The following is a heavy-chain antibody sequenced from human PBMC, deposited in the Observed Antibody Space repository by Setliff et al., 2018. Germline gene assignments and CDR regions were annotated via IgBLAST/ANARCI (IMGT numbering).Heavy chain of an antibody. J-gene: IGHJ4*02. Sequence: SETLSLTCTVSGGSISSSSYYWGWIRQPPGKGLEWIGSIYYSGSTYYNPSLKSRVTISVDTSKNQFSLKLSSVTAADTAVYYCVRGRVEMATITPFDYWGQGTLVTVSS. CDR3: VRGRVEMATITPFDY. V-gene: IGHV4-39*07. CDR1: GGSISSSSYY. CDR2: IYYSGST. D-gene: IGHD5-12*01.